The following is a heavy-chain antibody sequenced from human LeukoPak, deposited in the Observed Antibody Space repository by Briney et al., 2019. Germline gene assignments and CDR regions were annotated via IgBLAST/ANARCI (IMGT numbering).Heavy chain of an antibody. D-gene: IGHD1-26*01. CDR3: ATESGTYSGTCFDY. Sequence: GGSLRLSCAASGFTFSGYHMNWVRQAPGKGLEWVSYISSSSNTIYYADSVKGRFTISRDNAKSSLYLQMNSLRAEDTAVYYCATESGTYSGTCFDYWGQGNLVTVSS. CDR2: ISSSSNTI. V-gene: IGHV3-48*01. CDR1: GFTFSGYH. J-gene: IGHJ4*02.